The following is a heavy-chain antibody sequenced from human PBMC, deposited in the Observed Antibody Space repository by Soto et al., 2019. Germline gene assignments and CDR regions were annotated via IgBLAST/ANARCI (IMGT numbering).Heavy chain of an antibody. CDR1: VFTFSSYA. V-gene: IGHV3-23*01. D-gene: IGHD6-19*01. CDR3: ARDHFSSAYY. CDR2: ISGSGGST. J-gene: IGHJ4*02. Sequence: GGSLRLSCAASVFTFSSYAMSWVRQAPGKGLEWVSAISGSGGSTYYADSVKGRFTISRDNSKNTLYLQMNSLRDDDTAVYYCARDHFSSAYYWGQGTLVTVSS.